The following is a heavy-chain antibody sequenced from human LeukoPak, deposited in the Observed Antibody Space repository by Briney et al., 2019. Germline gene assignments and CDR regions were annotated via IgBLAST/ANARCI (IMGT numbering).Heavy chain of an antibody. CDR3: ARELKVGNTGYYFDY. D-gene: IGHD2/OR15-2a*01. CDR2: NYYRGST. J-gene: IGHJ4*02. Sequence: SETLSLTCTVCGDFISDYYWSWIRQPPGKGLEWIGYNYYRGSTNYNPSLKSRVTMSVDTSKSQFSLKLSSVTAADTADYYCARELKVGNTGYYFDYWGQGTLVTVSP. V-gene: IGHV4-59*01. CDR1: GDFISDYY.